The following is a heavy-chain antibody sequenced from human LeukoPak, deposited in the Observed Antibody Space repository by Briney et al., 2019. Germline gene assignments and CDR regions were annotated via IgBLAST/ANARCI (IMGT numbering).Heavy chain of an antibody. Sequence: ASVKVSCKASRYTFSSYAISWVRQAPGLGLEWMGWISTYNDNRNYAQNFQGRVTMATDTSTSTAYMELRSLRSDDTAVYYCARGVGCSGGSCAFDIWGQGTMVTVSS. V-gene: IGHV1-18*01. CDR3: ARGVGCSGGSCAFDI. CDR1: RYTFSSYA. J-gene: IGHJ3*02. CDR2: ISTYNDNR. D-gene: IGHD2-15*01.